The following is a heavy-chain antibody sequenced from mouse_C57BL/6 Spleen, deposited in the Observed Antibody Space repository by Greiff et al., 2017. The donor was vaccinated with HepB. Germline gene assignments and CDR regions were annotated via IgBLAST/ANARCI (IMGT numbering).Heavy chain of an antibody. CDR2: IYPGDGDT. D-gene: IGHD2-3*01. V-gene: IGHV1-82*01. Sequence: QVQLQQSGPELVKPGASVKISCKASGYAFSSSWMNWVKQRPGKGLEWIGRIYPGDGDTNYNGKFKGKATLTADKSSSTAYMQLSSLTSEDSAVYFCAREGGYDGYYAAWFAYWGQGTLVTVSA. J-gene: IGHJ3*01. CDR1: GYAFSSSW. CDR3: AREGGYDGYYAAWFAY.